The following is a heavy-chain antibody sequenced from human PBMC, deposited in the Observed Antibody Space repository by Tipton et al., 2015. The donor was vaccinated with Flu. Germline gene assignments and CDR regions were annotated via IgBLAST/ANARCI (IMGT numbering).Heavy chain of an antibody. J-gene: IGHJ5*02. V-gene: IGHV4-38-2*02. CDR3: ARRDYSNYLSDPKNGFDP. Sequence: TLSLTCSISGHSISSAYYWGWIRQPPGKGLEWIGNIFHTGSTYHNPSPKSRVTISVDTSKNQFSLKVFSVTAADTAVYNCARRDYSNYLSDPKNGFDPWGQGILVTVSS. D-gene: IGHD4-11*01. CDR2: IFHTGST. CDR1: GHSISSAYY.